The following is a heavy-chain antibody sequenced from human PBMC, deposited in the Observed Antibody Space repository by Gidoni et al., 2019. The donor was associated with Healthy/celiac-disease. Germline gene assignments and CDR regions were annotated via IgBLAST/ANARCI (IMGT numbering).Heavy chain of an antibody. CDR3: AREGIAAQDY. V-gene: IGHV3-21*01. J-gene: IGHJ4*02. CDR2: ISSSSSYI. CDR1: GFTFSCYS. Sequence: EVQRVESGGGLVKPGGSLRLSCAASGFTFSCYSMNWVRQAPGKGLEWVSSISSSSSYIYYADSVKGRFTISRDNAKNSLYLQMNSLRAEDTAVYYCAREGIAAQDYWGQGTLVTFSS. D-gene: IGHD6-13*01.